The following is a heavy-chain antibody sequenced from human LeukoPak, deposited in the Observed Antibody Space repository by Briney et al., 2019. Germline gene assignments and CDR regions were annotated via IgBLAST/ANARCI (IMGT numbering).Heavy chain of an antibody. CDR1: GGTFISYA. CDR2: IIPIFGTA. D-gene: IGHD6-6*01. J-gene: IGHJ6*02. CDR3: AREGVSSSSYHYYYGMDV. V-gene: IGHV1-69*13. Sequence: SVKVSCKASGGTFISYAISWVRQAPGQGLEWMGGIIPIFGTANYAQKFQGRVAITADESTSTAYMELSSLRSEDTAVYYCAREGVSSSSYHYYYGMDVWGQGTTVTVSS.